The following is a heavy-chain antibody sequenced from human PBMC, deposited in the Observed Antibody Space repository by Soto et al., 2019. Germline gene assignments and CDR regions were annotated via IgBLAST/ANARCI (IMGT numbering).Heavy chain of an antibody. J-gene: IGHJ6*03. V-gene: IGHV3-7*01. Sequence: PGGSLRLSCAASGFTFSSYWMSWVRRAPGKGLEWVANIKQDGSEKYYVDSVKGRFTISRDNAKNSLYLQMNSLRAEDTAVYYCARVVERYSSSWYYYYYYMDVWGKGTTVTVSS. D-gene: IGHD6-13*01. CDR2: IKQDGSEK. CDR1: GFTFSSYW. CDR3: ARVVERYSSSWYYYYYYMDV.